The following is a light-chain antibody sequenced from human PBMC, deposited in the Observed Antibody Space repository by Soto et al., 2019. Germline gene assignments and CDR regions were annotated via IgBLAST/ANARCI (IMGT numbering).Light chain of an antibody. CDR3: QQYNNWSPWT. CDR2: GAS. J-gene: IGKJ1*01. V-gene: IGKV3-15*01. CDR1: QSVSSN. Sequence: EIVMTQSPSTLSVSPGERATISCRASQSVSSNLAWYQQKPGKAPRLLIYGASTRASGIPSRFSGSGSGTEFTLTISSLQSDDFAAYYCQQYNNWSPWTFGPGTKVDIK.